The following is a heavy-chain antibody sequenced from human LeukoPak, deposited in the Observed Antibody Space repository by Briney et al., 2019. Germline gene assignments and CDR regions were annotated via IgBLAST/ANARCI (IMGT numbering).Heavy chain of an antibody. CDR2: IYYSGST. V-gene: IGHV4-39*01. D-gene: IGHD4-23*01. Sequence: SETLSLTCTVSGGSISSSSYYWGWIRQPPGKGLEWIGSIYYSGSTYYNPSLKSRVTISVDTSKNQFSLKLSSVTAADTAVYYCAMMGQGGTVVTPGYFDYWGQGTLVTVSS. CDR3: AMMGQGGTVVTPGYFDY. CDR1: GGSISSSSYY. J-gene: IGHJ4*02.